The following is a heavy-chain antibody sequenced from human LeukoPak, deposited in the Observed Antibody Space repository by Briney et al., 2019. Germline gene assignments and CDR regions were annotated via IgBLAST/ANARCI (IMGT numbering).Heavy chain of an antibody. V-gene: IGHV3-30*18. J-gene: IGHJ4*02. D-gene: IGHD2-2*01. CDR3: AKESQRLYQLTY. Sequence: GGSLRLSCAASGFTFSSYGMPWVRQAPGKGLEWVAVISYDGSNKYYADSVKGRFTISRDNSKNTLYLQMNSLRAEDTAVYYCAKESQRLYQLTYWGQGTLVTVSS. CDR1: GFTFSSYG. CDR2: ISYDGSNK.